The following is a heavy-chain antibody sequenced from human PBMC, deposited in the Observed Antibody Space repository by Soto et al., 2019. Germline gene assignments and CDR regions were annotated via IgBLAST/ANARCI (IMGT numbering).Heavy chain of an antibody. Sequence: QVQLVESGGGVVQPGRSLRLSCAASGFTFSSYGMHWVRQAPGKGLEWVAVISYDGSNKYYADSVKGRFTISRDNSKNTLYLQMNSLRAEDTAVYYCGKEKGSSLPESYFDYWGQGTLVTVSS. D-gene: IGHD6-13*01. CDR2: ISYDGSNK. CDR3: GKEKGSSLPESYFDY. CDR1: GFTFSSYG. V-gene: IGHV3-30*18. J-gene: IGHJ4*02.